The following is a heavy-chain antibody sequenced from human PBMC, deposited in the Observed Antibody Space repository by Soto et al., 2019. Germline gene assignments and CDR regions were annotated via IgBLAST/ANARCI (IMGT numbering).Heavy chain of an antibody. CDR1: GFTFSSYW. CDR3: ASPPYDGTGMHFDD. Sequence: EVQLVDSGGGLVQPGGSLRLSCAVSGFTFSSYWMHWVRQGPGKGLVWVSSINGDGSSTTYADSVKGRFTISRDNAKKTTYLHMNSLRADDTAVYYCASPPYDGTGMHFDDWGRGTLVTVSS. J-gene: IGHJ4*02. V-gene: IGHV3-74*01. D-gene: IGHD2-8*02. CDR2: INGDGSST.